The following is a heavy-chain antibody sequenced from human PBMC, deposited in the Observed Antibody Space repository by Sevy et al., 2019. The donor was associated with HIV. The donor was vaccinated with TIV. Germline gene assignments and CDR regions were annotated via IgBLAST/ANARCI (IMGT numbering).Heavy chain of an antibody. V-gene: IGHV4-30-4*01. J-gene: IGHJ4*02. CDR1: GGSISSGDYY. CDR3: ARIPIYSSSSDGEYYFDY. CDR2: IYYSGST. Sequence: SETLSLTCTVSGGSISSGDYYWSWIRQPPGKGLEWSGYIYYSGSTYYNPSLKSRVTISVDTSKNKFSLQLSSVTAADTAVYYCARIPIYSSSSDGEYYFDYWGQGTLVTVSS. D-gene: IGHD6-6*01.